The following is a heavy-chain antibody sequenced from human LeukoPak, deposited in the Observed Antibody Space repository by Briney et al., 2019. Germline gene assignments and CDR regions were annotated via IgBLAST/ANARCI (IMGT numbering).Heavy chain of an antibody. D-gene: IGHD6-13*01. V-gene: IGHV4-39*01. J-gene: IGHJ5*02. CDR3: ARSIAGDGPTHNWFGP. CDR1: GVAISTTSTY. CDR2: IYYSGTT. Sequence: SETLSLTCTVSGVAISTTSTYWGWIRQPPGKGLGWGGSIYYSGTTYYDPSLKSRVTIFVDTSKNQFSLKLSSVTAADLATYYCARSIAGDGPTHNWFGPWGQGALVTVSS.